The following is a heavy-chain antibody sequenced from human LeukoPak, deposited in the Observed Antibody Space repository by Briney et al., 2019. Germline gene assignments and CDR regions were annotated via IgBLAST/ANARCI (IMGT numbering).Heavy chain of an antibody. V-gene: IGHV4-39*01. J-gene: IGHJ4*02. CDR3: ARLRGVYCSSTSCYAMHYFDY. D-gene: IGHD2-2*01. CDR2: IYYTGNT. Sequence: SETLSLTCSVSGGSININNYYWAWVRQPPGKALEWVGSIYYTGNTFYNPSLQSRVTMSVDTSKNQFSLKLKSVTAADTAVYYCARLRGVYCSSTSCYAMHYFDYWGQGTLVTVSS. CDR1: GGSININNYY.